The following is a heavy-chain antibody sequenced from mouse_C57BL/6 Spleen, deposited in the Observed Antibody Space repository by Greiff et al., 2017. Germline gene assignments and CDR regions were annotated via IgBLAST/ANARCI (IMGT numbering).Heavy chain of an antibody. D-gene: IGHD1-1*01. CDR2: IHPNSGST. Sequence: QVQLQQPGAELVKPGASVKLSCKASGYTFTSYWMHWVKQRPGQGLEWIGMIHPNSGSTNYNEKFKSKATLTVDKSSSTAYMQLSSLTSEDSAVYYCARAHYGSSLDDWGQGTTRTVSS. J-gene: IGHJ2*01. CDR3: ARAHYGSSLDD. CDR1: GYTFTSYW. V-gene: IGHV1-64*01.